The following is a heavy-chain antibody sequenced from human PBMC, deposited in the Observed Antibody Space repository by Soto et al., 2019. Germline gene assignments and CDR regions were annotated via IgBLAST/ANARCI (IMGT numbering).Heavy chain of an antibody. J-gene: IGHJ6*02. CDR2: ISGSSDNI. CDR3: ARDHGGSTWFVGIYYYFRVDV. Sequence: EVQLVESGGGLVQPGGSLRLSCAASGFTLSSYNMNWVRQAPGKGLEWVSYISGSSDNIYYADSVKGRFTISRDNAKNSLYLQMDSLRDEDTAVYYCARDHGGSTWFVGIYYYFRVDVWGQGTTVTVSS. D-gene: IGHD6-13*01. V-gene: IGHV3-48*02. CDR1: GFTLSSYN.